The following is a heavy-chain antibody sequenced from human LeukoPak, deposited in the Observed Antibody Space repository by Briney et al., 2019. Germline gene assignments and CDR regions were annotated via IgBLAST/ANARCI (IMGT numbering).Heavy chain of an antibody. Sequence: GGSLRLSCAASGFTFSTYSMNWVRQAPGMGLEWVSAIGGSTGRTYYADSVKGRFTVSRDNSKNTLYLQMTSLRAEDTAIYYCAKDRRSLVGPTNFDYWGQGTPVTVSS. D-gene: IGHD1-26*01. CDR2: IGGSTGRT. CDR3: AKDRRSLVGPTNFDY. J-gene: IGHJ4*02. CDR1: GFTFSTYS. V-gene: IGHV3-23*01.